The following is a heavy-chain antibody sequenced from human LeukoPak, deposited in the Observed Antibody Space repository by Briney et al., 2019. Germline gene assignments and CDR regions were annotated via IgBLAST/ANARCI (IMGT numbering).Heavy chain of an antibody. D-gene: IGHD5-18*01. CDR1: GYTFTSYG. Sequence: ASVKVSCKASGYTFTSYGISWVRQAPGQGLEWMGWISAYNGNTNYAQKLQGRVTMTTDTSTSTAYMELRSLRSDDTAVYYCARTRRPWIQFWGESNWFDPWGQGTLVTVSS. CDR3: ARTRRPWIQFWGESNWFDP. CDR2: ISAYNGNT. J-gene: IGHJ5*02. V-gene: IGHV1-18*01.